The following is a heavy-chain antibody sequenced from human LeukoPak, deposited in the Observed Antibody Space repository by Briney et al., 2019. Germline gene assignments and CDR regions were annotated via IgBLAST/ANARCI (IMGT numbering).Heavy chain of an antibody. CDR3: ARHPNSNWDY. Sequence: GGSLRLSCAASGFTFSNYWMSWVRQAPGKGLGWVANIKEDGSEKYYVDSVKGRFTISRDNAKNSLYLQMNSLRVEDTAVYYCARHPNSNWDYWGQGTLVTVSS. V-gene: IGHV3-7*03. CDR2: IKEDGSEK. D-gene: IGHD1-1*01. J-gene: IGHJ4*02. CDR1: GFTFSNYW.